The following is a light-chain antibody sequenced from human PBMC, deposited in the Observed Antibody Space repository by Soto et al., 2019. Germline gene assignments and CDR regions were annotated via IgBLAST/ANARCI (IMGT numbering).Light chain of an antibody. J-gene: IGLJ2*01. V-gene: IGLV2-8*01. CDR3: SSYAGSNIVI. CDR1: SSDVGGYKY. CDR2: EVN. Sequence: QSVLTQPPSASGSPGQSVTISCTGTSSDVGGYKYVSWYQQHPGKAPKLMIYEVNKGPSGVPDRFSGSKSGNTASLTVSGLQAQDEADYYCSSYAGSNIVIFGEGTKLTVL.